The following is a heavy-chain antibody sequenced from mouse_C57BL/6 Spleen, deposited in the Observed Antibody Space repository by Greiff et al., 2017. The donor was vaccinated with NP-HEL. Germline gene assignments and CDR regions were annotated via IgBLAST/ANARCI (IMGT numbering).Heavy chain of an antibody. CDR1: GYTFTDYE. CDR2: IDPETGGT. CDR3: TRSIYGSGYYFDY. D-gene: IGHD1-1*01. Sequence: VQLQQSGAELVRPGASVTLSCKASGYTFTDYEMHWVKQTPVHGLEWIGAIDPETGGTAYNQKFKGKAILTADKSSSTAYMELRSLTSEDSAVYYCTRSIYGSGYYFDYWGQGTTLTVSS. J-gene: IGHJ2*01. V-gene: IGHV1-15*01.